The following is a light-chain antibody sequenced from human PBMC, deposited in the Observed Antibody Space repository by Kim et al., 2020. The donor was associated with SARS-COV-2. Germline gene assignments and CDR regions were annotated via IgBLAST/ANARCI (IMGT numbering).Light chain of an antibody. V-gene: IGLV7-46*01. CDR3: LLSYSDSRV. J-gene: IGLJ2*01. Sequence: PGGTFTRNCDASTGAVTSDHFHYWFQQKPGQAPRTLIYDTGNRHSWTPTRFSGSLLGGKAALTLSAAQAEDEADYYCLLSYSDSRVFGGGTQLTVL. CDR2: DTG. CDR1: TGAVTSDHF.